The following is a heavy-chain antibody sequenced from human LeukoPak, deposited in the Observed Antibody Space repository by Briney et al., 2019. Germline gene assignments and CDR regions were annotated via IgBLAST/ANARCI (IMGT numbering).Heavy chain of an antibody. CDR2: ISYDGSNK. Sequence: GRSLRLSCAASGFTFSSYAMHWVRQAPGKGLEWVAVISYDGSNKYYADSVKGRFTISRDNSKNTLYLQMNSLRAEDTAVYYCAKGSSSIAARRAREWFDPWGQGTLVTVSS. V-gene: IGHV3-30*04. D-gene: IGHD6-6*01. CDR3: AKGSSSIAARRAREWFDP. CDR1: GFTFSSYA. J-gene: IGHJ5*02.